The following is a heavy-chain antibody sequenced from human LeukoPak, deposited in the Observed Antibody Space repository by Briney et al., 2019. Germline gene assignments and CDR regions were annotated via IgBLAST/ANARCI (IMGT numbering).Heavy chain of an antibody. CDR1: GYMFDAY. J-gene: IGHJ4*02. CDR3: ARLNSGNLRGILY. CDR2: INPNSGGT. V-gene: IGHV1-2*02. D-gene: IGHD3-10*01. Sequence: ASVKVSCKASGYMFDAYWVRQSPGLGLEWLGWINPNSGGTNYAQRFQGRVTMTSDTSTSTAYLELNGLRSDDTAVYFCARLNSGNLRGILYWGQGSLVTVSS.